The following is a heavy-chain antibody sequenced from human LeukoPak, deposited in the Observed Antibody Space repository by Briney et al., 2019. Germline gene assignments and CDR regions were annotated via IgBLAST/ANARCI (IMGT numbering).Heavy chain of an antibody. D-gene: IGHD6-19*01. Sequence: PGGSLRLSCAASGFPFSSYSMNWVRRAPGRGLEWVSSISTRIDYMYYADSVKGRLTISRDNAKNSLYLQMNSLRAEDTAVYYCARAIFSRGWYLVDYWGQGTLVTVSS. J-gene: IGHJ4*02. CDR2: ISTRIDYM. CDR1: GFPFSSYS. CDR3: ARAIFSRGWYLVDY. V-gene: IGHV3-21*01.